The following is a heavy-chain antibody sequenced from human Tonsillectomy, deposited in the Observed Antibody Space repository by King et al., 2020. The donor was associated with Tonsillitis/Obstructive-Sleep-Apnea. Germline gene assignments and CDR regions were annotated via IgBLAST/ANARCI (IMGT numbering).Heavy chain of an antibody. D-gene: IGHD3-9*01. J-gene: IGHJ4*02. V-gene: IGHV1-18*01. Sequence: QLVQSGAEVKKPGASVKVSCKASGYTFTSYGISWVRQAPGQGLEWMGWISAYNGNTNYAQKLQGRVTMTTDTSTSTAYMELRSLRSDDTAVYYCARTRGSNYDILTGYYRVDYWGQGTLVTVSS. CDR1: GYTFTSYG. CDR2: ISAYNGNT. CDR3: ARTRGSNYDILTGYYRVDY.